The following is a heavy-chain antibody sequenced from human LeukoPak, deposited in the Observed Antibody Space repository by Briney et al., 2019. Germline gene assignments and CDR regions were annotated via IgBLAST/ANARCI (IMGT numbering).Heavy chain of an antibody. D-gene: IGHD1-14*01. CDR3: ARDPDPYYYGMDV. J-gene: IGHJ6*02. CDR2: IYSGGST. Sequence: PGGSLRLSCAASGFTVSSNYMSWVRQAPGKGLEWVSVIYSGGSTYYADSVKGRFTISRDNSKNTLYLQMNSLRAEDTAVYYCARDPDPYYYGMDVWGQGTTVTVSS. CDR1: GFTVSSNY. V-gene: IGHV3-66*01.